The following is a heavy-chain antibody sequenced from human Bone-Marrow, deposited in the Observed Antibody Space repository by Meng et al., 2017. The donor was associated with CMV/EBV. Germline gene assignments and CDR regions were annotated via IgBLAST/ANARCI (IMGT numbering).Heavy chain of an antibody. Sequence: GASLKISCAASGFTFSSYWMSWVRQAPGKGLEWVGRIKSKTDGGTTDYAAPVKGRFTISRYDSKNTLYLQMNSLKTEDTAVYDCTTAWGYGMDVWGQGTTV. D-gene: IGHD3-16*01. V-gene: IGHV3-15*01. CDR3: TTAWGYGMDV. J-gene: IGHJ6*01. CDR2: IKSKTDGGTT. CDR1: GFTFSSYW.